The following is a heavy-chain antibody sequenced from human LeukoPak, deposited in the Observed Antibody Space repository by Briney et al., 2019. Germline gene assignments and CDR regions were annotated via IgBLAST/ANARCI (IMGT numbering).Heavy chain of an antibody. J-gene: IGHJ4*02. CDR1: GFTFSSYA. D-gene: IGHD4-23*01. V-gene: IGHV3-23*01. Sequence: PGGSLRLSCAASGFTFSSYAMSWVRQAPGKGLEWVSAISGSGGSTYYADSVKGRFTISRDNSKNTLYLHMNSLKTEDTAVYYCSTGLRWESVSDYWGQGTLVIVSS. CDR3: STGLRWESVSDY. CDR2: ISGSGGST.